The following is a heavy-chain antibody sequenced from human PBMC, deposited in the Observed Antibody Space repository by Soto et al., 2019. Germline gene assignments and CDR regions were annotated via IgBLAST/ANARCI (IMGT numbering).Heavy chain of an antibody. J-gene: IGHJ4*02. Sequence: QITLKESGPTLVKPTQTLTLTCTFSGFSLSTSGVGVGWIRQPPGKALEWLALIYWDDDKRYSPSLKSRLTNTXXTXKXLVVVTRTDMDPVDTATYYCAHGGIAAPFGPNYFDYWGQGALVTVSS. D-gene: IGHD6-13*01. CDR2: IYWDDDK. CDR1: GFSLSTSGVG. V-gene: IGHV2-5*02. CDR3: AHGGIAAPFGPNYFDY.